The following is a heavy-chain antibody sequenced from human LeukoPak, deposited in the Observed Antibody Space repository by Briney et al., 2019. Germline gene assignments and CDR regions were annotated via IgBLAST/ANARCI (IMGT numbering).Heavy chain of an antibody. Sequence: GASVKVSCKTSGYSFTDYYMHWVRQAPGQGLEWMGWINPNSGGTSSAQKFQGRVTMTRDTSITTVYMEVNWLTSDDTAIYYCARADRLHGGPYLIGPWGQGTLVTVPS. CDR3: ARADRLHGGPYLIGP. CDR1: GYSFTDYY. CDR2: INPNSGGT. D-gene: IGHD2-21*01. J-gene: IGHJ5*02. V-gene: IGHV1-2*02.